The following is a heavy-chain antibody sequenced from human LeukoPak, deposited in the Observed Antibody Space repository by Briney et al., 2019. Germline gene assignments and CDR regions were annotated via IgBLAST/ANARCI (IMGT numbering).Heavy chain of an antibody. CDR3: AKDSDYDFWSGYYAVFDY. CDR1: GFTFSSYV. V-gene: IGHV3-23*01. J-gene: IGHJ4*02. Sequence: GGSLRLSCAASGFTFSSYVLSWVRQAPGKGLEWVSGLSASGATTYYADPVKGRFTISRDNSKNTLYLQLNSLRAEDTAVYYCAKDSDYDFWSGYYAVFDYWGPGTLVTVSS. CDR2: LSASGATT. D-gene: IGHD3-3*01.